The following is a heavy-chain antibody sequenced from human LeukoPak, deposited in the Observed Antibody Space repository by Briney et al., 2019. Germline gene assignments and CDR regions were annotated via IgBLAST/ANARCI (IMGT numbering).Heavy chain of an antibody. J-gene: IGHJ3*02. D-gene: IGHD6-19*01. CDR3: ALSSGWSDDAFDI. Sequence: GGSLRLSCAASGFTFSSYAMSWVRQAPGKGLEWVSAISGSGGSTYYADSVKGRFTISRDNSKNTLYLQMNSLRAEDTAVYYCALSSGWSDDAFDIWGQGTMVTVSS. CDR2: ISGSGGST. V-gene: IGHV3-23*01. CDR1: GFTFSSYA.